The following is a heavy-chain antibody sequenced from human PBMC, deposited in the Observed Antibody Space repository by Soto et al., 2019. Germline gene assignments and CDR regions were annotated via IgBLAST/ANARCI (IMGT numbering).Heavy chain of an antibody. CDR2: INAGNGNT. CDR3: ARYLGYCTNGVCPMDV. D-gene: IGHD2-8*01. J-gene: IGHJ6*02. V-gene: IGHV1-3*01. Sequence: ASVTVTCKASGERINSCARRWVRQAKGQRLEWMGWINAGNGNTKYSQKFQGRVTITRDTSASTAYMELSSLRSEDTAVYYCARYLGYCTNGVCPMDVWGQGTTVTVSS. CDR1: GERINSCA.